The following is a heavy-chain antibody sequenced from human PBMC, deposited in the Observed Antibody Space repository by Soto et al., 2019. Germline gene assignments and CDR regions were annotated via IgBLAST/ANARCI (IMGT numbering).Heavy chain of an antibody. CDR2: ISGSGGST. Sequence: PGGSVRLSCAASGFTFSSYAMSWVRQAPGKGLEWVSAISGSGGSTYYADTVKGRFTISRDNSKNTLYLQMNSLRAEDTAVYYCAKDPSLVVVAATYWGQGTLVTVSS. J-gene: IGHJ4*02. D-gene: IGHD2-15*01. CDR1: GFTFSSYA. CDR3: AKDPSLVVVAATY. V-gene: IGHV3-23*01.